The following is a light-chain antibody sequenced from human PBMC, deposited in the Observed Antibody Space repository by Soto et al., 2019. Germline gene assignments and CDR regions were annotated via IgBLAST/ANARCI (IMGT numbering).Light chain of an antibody. CDR1: SSDVGGYNF. Sequence: QSALTQPPSASGSPGQSVTISCTETSSDVGGYNFVSWYQQHPGKAPNLMIYEVSKRPSGVPDRFSGSKSGNTASLTVSGLQAEDEADYYCSSFAGGSNLILGGGTKLTVL. V-gene: IGLV2-8*01. J-gene: IGLJ2*01. CDR3: SSFAGGSNLI. CDR2: EVS.